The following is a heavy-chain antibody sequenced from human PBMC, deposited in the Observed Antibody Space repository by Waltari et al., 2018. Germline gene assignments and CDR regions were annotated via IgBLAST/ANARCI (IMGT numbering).Heavy chain of an antibody. D-gene: IGHD3-16*01. CDR1: GGTFSSYA. J-gene: IGHJ6*02. CDR2: IMPRFGTE. CDR3: ATLGGDPLHSGMDV. V-gene: IGHV1-69*13. Sequence: QVQLVQSGAEVQKPGSSVKVSCKASGGTFSSYAISWVRQAPGQGLEWLGGIMPRFGTETDAQELQGRGTITADESTSTAYMELSSLRSEDTAVYYCATLGGDPLHSGMDVGGQGTTVTVSS.